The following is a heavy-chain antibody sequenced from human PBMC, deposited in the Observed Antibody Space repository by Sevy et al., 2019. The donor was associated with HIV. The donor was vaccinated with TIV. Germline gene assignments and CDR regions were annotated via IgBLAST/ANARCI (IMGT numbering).Heavy chain of an antibody. Sequence: ASVKVSCKGSGYPFTSFGISWVRQAPGQGLEWMGWINTNNGNANYAQKYQGRVTMTRDTSTSTAYMELRSLRSDDTAVYYCAEDRGYCSGGSCYIQVWGQGTLVTVSS. V-gene: IGHV1-18*01. D-gene: IGHD2-15*01. CDR3: AEDRGYCSGGSCYIQV. CDR2: INTNNGNA. CDR1: GYPFTSFG. J-gene: IGHJ1*01.